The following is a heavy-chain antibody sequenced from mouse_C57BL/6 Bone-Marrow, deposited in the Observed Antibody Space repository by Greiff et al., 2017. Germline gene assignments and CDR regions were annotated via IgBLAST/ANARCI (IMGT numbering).Heavy chain of an antibody. V-gene: IGHV1-64*01. CDR2: IHPNSGST. J-gene: IGHJ1*03. CDR1: GYTFTSYW. CDR3: ARSRGGYFDV. Sequence: QVQLQQSGAELVKPGASVKLSCKASGYTFTSYWMHWVKQRPGQGLEWIGMIHPNSGSTNYNEKFKSKATLTVAKSSSTAYMQLSSLTSEDSAVYYCARSRGGYFDVWGTGTTVTVSS.